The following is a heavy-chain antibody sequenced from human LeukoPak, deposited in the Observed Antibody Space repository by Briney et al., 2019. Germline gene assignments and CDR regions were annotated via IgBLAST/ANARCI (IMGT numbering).Heavy chain of an antibody. Sequence: ASVKVSCKASGYTFTSYYMHWVRQAPGQGLEWMGIINPSGGSTSYAQKFQGRVTMTRDTSTSTVYMELSSLRSEDTAVYYCASSCSGGSRPTPYGRYNWFDPWGQGTLVTVSS. D-gene: IGHD2-15*01. J-gene: IGHJ5*02. CDR3: ASSCSGGSRPTPYGRYNWFDP. CDR1: GYTFTSYY. CDR2: INPSGGST. V-gene: IGHV1-46*03.